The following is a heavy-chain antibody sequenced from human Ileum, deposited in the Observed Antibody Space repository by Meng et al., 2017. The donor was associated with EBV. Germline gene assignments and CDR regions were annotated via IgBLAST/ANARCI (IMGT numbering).Heavy chain of an antibody. D-gene: IGHD5-12*01. CDR2: ITIYNTV. CDR1: GYSFVSYG. J-gene: IGHJ4*02. V-gene: IGHV1-18*01. CDR3: ARRGYRGYCYSGTCYDDDY. Sequence: QSHRVQSGAKVTKPGASVKVSCKASGYSFVSYGISWVRQAPGQGLESVGWITIYNTVNYEQKFQDRVTMTTDTSTSTAYMELRSLRSDDTAVYFCARRGYRGYCYSGTCYDDDYWGQGTLVTVSS.